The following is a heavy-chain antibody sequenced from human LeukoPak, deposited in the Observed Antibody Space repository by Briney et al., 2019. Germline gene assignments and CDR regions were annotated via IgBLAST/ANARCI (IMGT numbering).Heavy chain of an antibody. V-gene: IGHV4-38-2*02. D-gene: IGHD6-6*01. Sequence: PSETLSLTCTVSSYSISSGYYWGWIRQPPRKGLEWIGTIYHNGNTYYNPSLKSRVAISIDTSKNQFSLKVKSATAADTAVYYCARDRGAARRWFDPWGQGTLVTVSS. CDR3: ARDRGAARRWFDP. J-gene: IGHJ5*02. CDR2: IYHNGNT. CDR1: SYSISSGYY.